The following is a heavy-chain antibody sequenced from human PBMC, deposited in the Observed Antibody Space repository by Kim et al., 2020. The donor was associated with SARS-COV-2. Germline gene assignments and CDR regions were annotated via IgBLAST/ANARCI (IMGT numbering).Heavy chain of an antibody. CDR3: ARDGVKQQPPGVDAFDI. CDR2: ISSSSSYI. V-gene: IGHV3-21*01. D-gene: IGHD6-13*01. CDR1: GFTFSSYS. Sequence: GGSLRLSCAASGFTFSSYSMNWVRQAPGKGLEWVSSISSSSSYIYYADSVKGRFTISRDNAKNSLYLQMNSLRAEDTAVYYCARDGVKQQPPGVDAFDIWGQGTMVTVSS. J-gene: IGHJ3*02.